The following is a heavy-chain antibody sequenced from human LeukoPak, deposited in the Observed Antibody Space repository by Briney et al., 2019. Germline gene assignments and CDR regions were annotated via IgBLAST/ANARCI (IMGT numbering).Heavy chain of an antibody. V-gene: IGHV4-31*03. D-gene: IGHD3-10*01. CDR2: IYYSGST. CDR3: ARDLGGSGSYVFDY. J-gene: IGHJ4*02. Sequence: SQTLSLTCTVSGGSIGSGGYYWSWIRQHPGKGLEWIGSIYYSGSTYYNPSLKSRLTISVDTSKNQFSLKLTSVTAADTAVYYCARDLGGSGSYVFDYWGQGTLVTVSS. CDR1: GGSIGSGGYY.